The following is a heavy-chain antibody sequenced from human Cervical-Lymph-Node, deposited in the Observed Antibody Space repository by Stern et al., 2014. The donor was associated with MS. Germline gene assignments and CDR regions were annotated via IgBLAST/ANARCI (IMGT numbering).Heavy chain of an antibody. Sequence: QVQLVQSGAEVKKPGASVKVSCKASGFTFSNYGLSWVRQAHGQGLEWMGWLSVYNGNIDFAQKFQGRLTMTTDTSTSTVYMELRSLRSDDTAVYYCTRDRGIMGTTTGDYWGQGTLVRVSS. CDR3: TRDRGIMGTTTGDY. J-gene: IGHJ4*02. V-gene: IGHV1-18*01. D-gene: IGHD1-26*01. CDR2: LSVYNGNI. CDR1: GFTFSNYG.